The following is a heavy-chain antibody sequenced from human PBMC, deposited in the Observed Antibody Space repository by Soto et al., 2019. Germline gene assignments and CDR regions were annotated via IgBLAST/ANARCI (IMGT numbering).Heavy chain of an antibody. CDR2: IYSGGST. J-gene: IGHJ3*02. CDR3: ARDPPQLGEDAFDI. Sequence: GGSLRLSCAASGFTVSSNYMSWVRQAPGKGLEWVSVIYSGGSTYYADSLKGRFTISRDNSKNTLYLQMNSLRAEDTAVEYCARDPPQLGEDAFDIWGQGTMVTVSS. D-gene: IGHD6-6*01. V-gene: IGHV3-53*05. CDR1: GFTVSSNY.